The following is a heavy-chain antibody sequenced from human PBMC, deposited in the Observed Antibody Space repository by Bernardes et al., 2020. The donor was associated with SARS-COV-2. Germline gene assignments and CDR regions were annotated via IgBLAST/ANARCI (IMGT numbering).Heavy chain of an antibody. D-gene: IGHD3-22*01. CDR2: ISGSGDRT. V-gene: IGHV3-23*01. CDR1: GFTFSSYA. Sequence: PRRSFAASGFTFSSYAMSWVRQAPGKGLEWVSGISGSGDRTNYAGSVKGRFTISRDTSKSTLYLQMNSLRAEDTAVYYCAKGRDSGYLVPFDYWGQGTLVTVSS. J-gene: IGHJ4*02. CDR3: AKGRDSGYLVPFDY.